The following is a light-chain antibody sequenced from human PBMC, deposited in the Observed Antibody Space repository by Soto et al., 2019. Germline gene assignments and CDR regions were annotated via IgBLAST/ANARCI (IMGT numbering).Light chain of an antibody. CDR1: SSDVGGYNY. CDR3: SSYISSNTYV. Sequence: QAVVTQPASVSGSPGQSITISCTGTSSDVGGYNYVSWYQQHPGKAPKLIIYEVSNRPSGVSNRFSGSKSGNTASLTVSGLQAEDEADYHCSSYISSNTYVFGTGTKVTVL. V-gene: IGLV2-14*01. J-gene: IGLJ1*01. CDR2: EVS.